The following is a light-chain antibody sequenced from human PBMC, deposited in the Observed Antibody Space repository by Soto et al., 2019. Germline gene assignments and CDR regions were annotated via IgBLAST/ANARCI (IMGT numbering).Light chain of an antibody. Sequence: DIQMTQSPFSLSASVGDRVTITCPPSHSISTYLTWYHQKPGKAPDILIYAESSLQSGVPYRFSGSGSGTDLNLTITGLQPEDFAIYYCQQNYSTPLTFGQGTRLEIK. V-gene: IGKV1-39*01. J-gene: IGKJ5*01. CDR3: QQNYSTPLT. CDR2: AES. CDR1: HSISTY.